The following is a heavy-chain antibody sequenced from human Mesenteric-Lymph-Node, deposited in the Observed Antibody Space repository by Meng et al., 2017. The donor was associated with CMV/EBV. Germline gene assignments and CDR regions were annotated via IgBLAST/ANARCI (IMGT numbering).Heavy chain of an antibody. V-gene: IGHV3-23*01. J-gene: IGHJ4*02. CDR1: GFTFSTYA. CDR2: ISNSGGNT. D-gene: IGHD4-23*01. CDR3: ARWVRALDY. Sequence: GGSLRLSCAASGFTFSTYAMSWVRRAPGKGLEWVSSISNSGGNTYYTDSVKGRFTISRDNSKNTVYLQMNSLRAEDTAIYYCARWVRALDYWGQGTLVTVSS.